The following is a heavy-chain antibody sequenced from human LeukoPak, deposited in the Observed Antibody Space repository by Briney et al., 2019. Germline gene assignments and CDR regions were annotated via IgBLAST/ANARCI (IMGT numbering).Heavy chain of an antibody. V-gene: IGHV1-2*02. J-gene: IGHJ4*02. Sequence: VASVKVSCKTSGYSFTAFYIHWVRQAPGQGLEWMGWIHPRRGDTNYAQKSQGRVTMTRDTSISTAYMELSSLRSDDTAVYYCASGENWGCPDFWGQGTLVTVSS. CDR2: IHPRRGDT. D-gene: IGHD3-16*01. CDR3: ASGENWGCPDF. CDR1: GYSFTAFY.